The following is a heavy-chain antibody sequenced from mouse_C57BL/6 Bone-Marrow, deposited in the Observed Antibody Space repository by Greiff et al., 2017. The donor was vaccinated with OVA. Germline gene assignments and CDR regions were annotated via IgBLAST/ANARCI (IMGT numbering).Heavy chain of an antibody. V-gene: IGHV14-1*01. CDR2: IDPEDGDT. CDR3: ASGYSAYFAWCAY. Sequence: VQLKESGAELVRPGASVKLSCTASGFNIKDDYMHWVKQRPEQGLEWIGRIDPEDGDTEYAPKFQGKATITADTSSNTAYLQLSSLTSEDTAVDDCASGYSAYFAWCAYWGQGTLVTVSA. D-gene: IGHD2-12*01. J-gene: IGHJ3*01. CDR1: GFNIKDDY.